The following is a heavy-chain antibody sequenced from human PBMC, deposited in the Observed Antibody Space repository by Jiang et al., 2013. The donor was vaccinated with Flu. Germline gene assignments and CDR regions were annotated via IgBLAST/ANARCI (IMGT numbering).Heavy chain of an antibody. D-gene: IGHD3-3*01. V-gene: IGHV4-34*01. Sequence: VLLKPSETLSLTCAVYGGSFSGYYWSWIRQPPGKGLEWIGEINHSGSTNYNPSLKSRVTISVDTSKNQFSLKLSSVTAADTAVYYCARERKFGSGYYSYFFDYWGQGTLVTVSS. J-gene: IGHJ4*02. CDR2: INHSGST. CDR3: ARERKFGSGYYSYFFDY. CDR1: GGSFSGYY.